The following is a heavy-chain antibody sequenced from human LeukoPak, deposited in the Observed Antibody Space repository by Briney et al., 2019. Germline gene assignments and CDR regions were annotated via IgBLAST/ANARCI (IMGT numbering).Heavy chain of an antibody. CDR3: AIHLYSSSSFYYYYYGMDV. D-gene: IGHD6-6*01. Sequence: SETLSLTCTVSGGSISSYYWSWIRQPPGKGLEWIGYIYYSGSTNYNPSLKSRVTISVDTSKNQFSLTLSSVTAADTAVYYCAIHLYSSSSFYYYYYGMDVWGQGTTVTVSS. V-gene: IGHV4-59*08. CDR2: IYYSGST. J-gene: IGHJ6*02. CDR1: GGSISSYY.